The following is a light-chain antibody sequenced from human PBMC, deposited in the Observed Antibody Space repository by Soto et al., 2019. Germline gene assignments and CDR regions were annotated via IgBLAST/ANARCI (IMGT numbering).Light chain of an antibody. J-gene: IGKJ5*01. Sequence: DIQLPQSPSFLSASVGDSFTITRRASQGISSYLAWYQQKPGNATKLLIYAAFILQSGVPSRFSGYGSGTDFTLSISSLQPEEFATYYCKKADSFPITVGKGKRLEIK. CDR1: QGISSY. V-gene: IGKV1-9*01. CDR2: AAF. CDR3: KKADSFPIT.